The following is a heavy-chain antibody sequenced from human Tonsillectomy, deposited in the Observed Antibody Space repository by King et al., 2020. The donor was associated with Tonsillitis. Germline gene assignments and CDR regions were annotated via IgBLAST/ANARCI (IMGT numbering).Heavy chain of an antibody. CDR3: AKDRHIPWGRFFDY. J-gene: IGHJ4*02. CDR1: GFTFSTYG. D-gene: IGHD7-27*01. V-gene: IGHV3-30*02. CDR2: IRDDGRDI. Sequence: HVQLVESGGGVVQPGGSLRLSCAASGFTFSTYGFHWVRQAPGKGLEWVAFIRDDGRDIYYTDSVKGRFTISRDNSKNTVYLQMTSLRAEDTAIYYCAKDRHIPWGRFFDYWGQGTLVTVSS.